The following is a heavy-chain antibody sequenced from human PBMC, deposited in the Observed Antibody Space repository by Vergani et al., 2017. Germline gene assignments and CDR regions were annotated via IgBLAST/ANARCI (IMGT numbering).Heavy chain of an antibody. V-gene: IGHV4-38-2*02. J-gene: IGHJ4*02. D-gene: IGHD3-22*01. CDR3: ARGTTYYYDSSGSHYFDY. CDR2: IYHSGST. CDR1: GYSISSGYY. Sequence: QVQLQESGPGLVKPSETLSLTCTVSGYSISSGYYWGWIRQPPGKGLEWIGSIYHSGSTYYNPSLKSRVTISVDTSKNQFSLKLSSVTAADTAVYYCARGTTYYYDSSGSHYFDYWGQGTLVTVSS.